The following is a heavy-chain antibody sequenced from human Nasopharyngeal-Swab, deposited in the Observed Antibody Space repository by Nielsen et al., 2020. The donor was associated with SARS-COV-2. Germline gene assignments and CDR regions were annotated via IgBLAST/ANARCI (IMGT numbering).Heavy chain of an antibody. J-gene: IGHJ5*02. V-gene: IGHV3-33*01. Sequence: GRFLRLSCDAVEFCLPTHGMHWVRQAPGKWPEWVALIWFDGSNKYFADSVKGRFTISRDNSKNTVYLLMSSLRAEDTAVYYCARDPGAFAEAVAWFDPWGQGTLVTVLL. D-gene: IGHD6-19*01. CDR3: ARDPGAFAEAVAWFDP. CDR2: IWFDGSNK. CDR1: EFCLPTHG.